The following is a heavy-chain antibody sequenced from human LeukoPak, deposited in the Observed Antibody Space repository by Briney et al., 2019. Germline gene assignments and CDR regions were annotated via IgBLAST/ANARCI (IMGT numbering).Heavy chain of an antibody. D-gene: IGHD2-2*02. CDR3: ARGRFRGYCSSTSCYTSDY. V-gene: IGHV4-34*01. J-gene: IGHJ4*02. Sequence: RASETLSLTCAVYGGSFSGYHWSWIRQPPGKGLEWIGEINHSGSTNYNPSLKSRVTISVDTSKNQFSLKLSSVTAADTAVYYCARGRFRGYCSSTSCYTSDYWGQGTLVTVSS. CDR2: INHSGST. CDR1: GGSFSGYH.